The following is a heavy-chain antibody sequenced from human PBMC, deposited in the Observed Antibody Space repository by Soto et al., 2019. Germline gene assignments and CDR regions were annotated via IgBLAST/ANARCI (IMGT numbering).Heavy chain of an antibody. CDR1: GFTFSSYA. CDR3: AKDRYSSSSYYHYYYYMDV. Sequence: GGSLRLSWAASGFTFSSYAMSWVRQAPGKGLEWVSYISSSSSTIYYADSVKGRFTISRDNAKNSLYLQMNSLRAEDTAVYYCAKDRYSSSSYYHYYYYMDVWGKGTAVTVSS. CDR2: ISSSSSTI. J-gene: IGHJ6*03. D-gene: IGHD6-6*01. V-gene: IGHV3-48*01.